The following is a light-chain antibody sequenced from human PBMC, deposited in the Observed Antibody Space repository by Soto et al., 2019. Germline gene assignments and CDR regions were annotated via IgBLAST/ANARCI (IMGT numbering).Light chain of an antibody. CDR3: HQSQSWPRT. Sequence: ELVSTQPAGTMSLSPGERATPSGRASQSVSSNYLAWYQQKPGQARRLLIYGASSRAAGIPARFSGSGSGTDFTITISDVQTEDFAIYYCHQSQSWPRTFGQGTKVDIK. V-gene: IGKV3-20*01. CDR2: GAS. CDR1: QSVSSNY. J-gene: IGKJ1*01.